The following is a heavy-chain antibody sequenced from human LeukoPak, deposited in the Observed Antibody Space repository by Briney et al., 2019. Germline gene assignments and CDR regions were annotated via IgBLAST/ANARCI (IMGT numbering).Heavy chain of an antibody. CDR3: ARGLVLRFLEWVNEYNWFEP. J-gene: IGHJ5*02. CDR2: INHSGST. D-gene: IGHD3-3*01. CDR1: GGSFSGYY. Sequence: PSETLSLTCAVYGGSFSGYYWSWIRQPPGKGLEWIGEINHSGSTNYNPSLKSRVTISVDTSKNQFSLKLSSVTAADTAVYYCARGLVLRFLEWVNEYNWFEPWGQGNLVTGSS. V-gene: IGHV4-34*01.